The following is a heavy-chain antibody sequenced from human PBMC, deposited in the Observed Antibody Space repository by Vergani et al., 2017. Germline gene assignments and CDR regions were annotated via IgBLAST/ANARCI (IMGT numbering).Heavy chain of an antibody. J-gene: IGHJ4*02. V-gene: IGHV4-39*01. D-gene: IGHD3-10*01. CDR3: ARHDRVGELYFDY. CDR2: IYYSGST. CDR1: GGSISSSSYY. Sequence: QLQLQESGPGLVKPSETLSLTCTVPGGSISSSSYYWGWIRQPTGKGLEWIGSIYYSGSTYYNPSLKSRVTISVDTSKNQVSLKLGSVTAADTAVYYCARHDRVGELYFDYWGQGTLVTVSS.